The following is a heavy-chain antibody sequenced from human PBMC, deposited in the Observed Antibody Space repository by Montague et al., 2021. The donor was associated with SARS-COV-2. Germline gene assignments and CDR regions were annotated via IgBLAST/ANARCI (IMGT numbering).Heavy chain of an antibody. V-gene: IGHV3-9*01. CDR2: ITWNSGSR. CDR1: GFTFDDYA. J-gene: IGHJ4*02. Sequence: LRLSCAASGFTFDDYAMHWVRQAPGKGLEWVSGITWNSGSRGYADSVKGRFTISRDNAKNSLYLQMNSLRAEDTAFYYCAKVRSGSYWGCFDYWGQGTLVTVSS. D-gene: IGHD3-10*01. CDR3: AKVRSGSYWGCFDY.